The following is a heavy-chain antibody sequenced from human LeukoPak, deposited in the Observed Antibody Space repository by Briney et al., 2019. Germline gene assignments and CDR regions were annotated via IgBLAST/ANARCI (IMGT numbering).Heavy chain of an antibody. D-gene: IGHD3-10*01. CDR2: MNPNSGNT. J-gene: IGHJ4*02. V-gene: IGHV1-8*01. CDR1: GYTFTSYD. CDR3: ARKGLWVRGVITSGFGY. Sequence: ALVKVSCKASGYTFTSYDINWVRQDTGQGLEWMGWMNPNSGNTGYAQKFQGRVTMTRNTSISTAYMELSSLRSEDTAVYYCARKGLWVRGVITSGFGYWGQGTLVTVSS.